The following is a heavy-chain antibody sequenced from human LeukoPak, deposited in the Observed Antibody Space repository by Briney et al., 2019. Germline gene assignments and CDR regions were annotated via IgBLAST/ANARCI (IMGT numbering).Heavy chain of an antibody. CDR2: INHSGST. D-gene: IGHD6-19*01. J-gene: IGHJ4*02. CDR1: GGSFSGYY. V-gene: IGHV4-34*01. CDR3: ARGISSGWSRAVSY. Sequence: SETLSLTCAVYGGSFSGYYWSWIRQPPGKGLEWIGEINHSGSTNYNPSLKSRVTISVDTSKNQFSLKLSSVTAADTAVYYCARGISSGWSRAVSYWGQGTLVTVSS.